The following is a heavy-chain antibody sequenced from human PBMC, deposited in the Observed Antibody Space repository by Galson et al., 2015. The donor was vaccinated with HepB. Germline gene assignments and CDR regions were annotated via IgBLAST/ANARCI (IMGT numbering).Heavy chain of an antibody. Sequence: QSGAEVKKPGASVKVSCKASGYTFTGYYMHWVRQAPGQGLEWMGRINPNSGGTNYAQKFQGRVTMTRDTSISTAYMELSRLRSDDTAVYYCARDPSLGYYYYYMDVWGKGTTVTVSS. CDR2: INPNSGGT. CDR3: ARDPSLGYYYYYMDV. V-gene: IGHV1-2*06. CDR1: GYTFTGYY. J-gene: IGHJ6*03.